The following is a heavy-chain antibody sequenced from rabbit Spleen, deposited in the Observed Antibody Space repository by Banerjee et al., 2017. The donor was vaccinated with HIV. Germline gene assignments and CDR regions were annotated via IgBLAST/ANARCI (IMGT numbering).Heavy chain of an antibody. D-gene: IGHD1-1*01. Sequence: QSLEESGGDLVKPGASLTLTCTASGFDFSSSYYMCWVRQAPGKGLEWIACINTGSGNTWYASWVISRFTITRNTNQNTVTLQMTSLTAADTATYFCASGYSDIYFDLWGQGTLVTVS. CDR1: GFDFSSSYY. CDR3: ASGYSDIYFDL. J-gene: IGHJ4*01. CDR2: INTGSGNT. V-gene: IGHV1S40*01.